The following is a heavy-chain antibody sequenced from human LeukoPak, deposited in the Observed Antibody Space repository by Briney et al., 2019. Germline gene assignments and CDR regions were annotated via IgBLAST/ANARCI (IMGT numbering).Heavy chain of an antibody. D-gene: IGHD6-19*01. CDR2: INPSGGST. J-gene: IGHJ5*02. Sequence: GASVKVSCKASGYIFTSYYMHWVRQAPGQGLEWMGIINPSGGSTSYAQKFQGRVTMTRDTSTSTVYMELSSLRSEDTAVYYCARDGYVSSGWYSMGFDPWGQGTLVTVSS. CDR3: ARDGYVSSGWYSMGFDP. V-gene: IGHV1-46*01. CDR1: GYIFTSYY.